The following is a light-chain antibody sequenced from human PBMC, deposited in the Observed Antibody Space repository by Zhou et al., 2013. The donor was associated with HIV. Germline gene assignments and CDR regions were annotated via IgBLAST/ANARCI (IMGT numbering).Light chain of an antibody. Sequence: ESVLTQSPATLSLSPGERATLSCRASQSVSNSLAWYQQKPGQAPRLLIYDATNRATGIPARFSGSGAWTDFTLTISSMQSEDFAVYYCQQYNNWPPMYTFGQGTRLEI. V-gene: IGKV3-11*01. CDR2: DAT. CDR1: QSVSNS. CDR3: QQYNNWPPMYT. J-gene: IGKJ2*01.